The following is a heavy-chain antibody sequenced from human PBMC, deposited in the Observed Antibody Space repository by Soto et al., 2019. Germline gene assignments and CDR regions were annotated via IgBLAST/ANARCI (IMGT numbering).Heavy chain of an antibody. CDR2: IYWDDDK. CDR1: GFSFSTSAAR. J-gene: IGHJ4*02. V-gene: IGHV2-5*02. Sequence: SGPTLVNPTQPLTLTCTFSGFSFSTSAARVGSIRHPPGKSLEWLALIYWDDDKRYIPSLKSRLTITKDTAKNQVVLTMTNMDAVDTATYYCAHVSLLESFDYWGQGTLVTVSS. CDR3: AHVSLLESFDY.